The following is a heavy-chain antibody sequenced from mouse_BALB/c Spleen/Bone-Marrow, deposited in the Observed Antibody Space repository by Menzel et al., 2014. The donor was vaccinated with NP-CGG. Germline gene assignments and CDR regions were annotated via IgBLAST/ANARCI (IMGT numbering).Heavy chain of an antibody. Sequence: EVMLVESGGGLVQPGGTLKLSCATSGFTFSDYYMYWVRQTPEKRLEWVAYISNGGGSTYYPDTVKGRFTIPRDNAKNTLYLQMSRLKSEDTAMYYCARPLYDGYYVAYWGQGTLVTVSA. CDR2: ISNGGGST. D-gene: IGHD2-3*01. CDR1: GFTFSDYY. J-gene: IGHJ3*01. CDR3: ARPLYDGYYVAY. V-gene: IGHV5-12*02.